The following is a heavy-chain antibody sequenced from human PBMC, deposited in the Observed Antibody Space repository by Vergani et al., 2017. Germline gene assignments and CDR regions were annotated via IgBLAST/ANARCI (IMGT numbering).Heavy chain of an antibody. J-gene: IGHJ5*02. V-gene: IGHV4-59*08. Sequence: QVQLQESGAGLVKPSETLSLTCTVSGGSISSYYWSWIRQPPGKGLEWFGYIYYSGRTNYNPSLTGRVTISLDTSKNQFSLKLSSVTAADTAVYYCARHFNSGGFGGDLFDPWGQGTLVTVSS. CDR3: ARHFNSGGFGGDLFDP. D-gene: IGHD1-26*01. CDR2: IYYSGRT. CDR1: GGSISSYY.